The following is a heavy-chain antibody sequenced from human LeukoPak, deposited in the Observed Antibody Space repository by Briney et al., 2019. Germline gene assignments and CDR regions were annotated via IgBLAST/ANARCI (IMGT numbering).Heavy chain of an antibody. V-gene: IGHV3-66*01. CDR2: IYSGGTI. CDR3: ARDSASPASY. D-gene: IGHD2-2*01. J-gene: IGHJ4*02. CDR1: GFTVSSNY. Sequence: GGSLRLSCAASGFTVSSNYMSWVRQAPGKGLEWVSVIYSGGTIYYADSVKGRFTISRDNSKNTLYLQMNSLRAEDTAVYYCARDSASPASYWGQGTLVTVSS.